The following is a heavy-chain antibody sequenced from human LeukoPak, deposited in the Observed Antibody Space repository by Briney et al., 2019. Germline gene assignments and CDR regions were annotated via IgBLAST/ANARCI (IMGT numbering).Heavy chain of an antibody. CDR2: IYPGDSDT. J-gene: IGHJ4*02. D-gene: IGHD3-22*01. CDR3: ARHHYYDSSGYPIDY. V-gene: IGHV5-51*01. CDR1: GYSFTSYW. Sequence: HGESLKISCKGSGYSFTSYWIGWVRQMPGKGLEWMGIIYPGDSDTRYSPSFQGQVTISADKSISTAYLQWSSLKASDAAMYYCARHHYYDSSGYPIDYWGQGTLVTVSS.